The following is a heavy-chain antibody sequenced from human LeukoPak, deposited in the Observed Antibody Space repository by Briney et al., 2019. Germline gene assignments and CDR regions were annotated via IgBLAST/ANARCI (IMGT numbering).Heavy chain of an antibody. CDR1: GYSISSGYY. CDR2: IYHSGST. Sequence: PSETLSLTCTVSGYSISSGYYWGWIRPPPGKGLEWIGSIYHSGSTYYNPSLKSRVTISVDTSKNQFSLKLSSVTAADTAVYYCARVGHSSGWFPTYYYYMDVWGKGTTVTVSS. D-gene: IGHD6-19*01. CDR3: ARVGHSSGWFPTYYYYMDV. V-gene: IGHV4-38-2*02. J-gene: IGHJ6*03.